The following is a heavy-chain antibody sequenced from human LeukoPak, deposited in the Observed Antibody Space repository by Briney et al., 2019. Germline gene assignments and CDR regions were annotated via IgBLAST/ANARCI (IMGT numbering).Heavy chain of an antibody. D-gene: IGHD3-3*01. J-gene: IGHJ4*02. V-gene: IGHV3-30*18. CDR2: ISNDGSNK. Sequence: GGSLRLSCVASGFTFSSSGMHWVRQAPGKGLEWVAVISNDGSNKYYADSVKGRFTISRDNSKNTLYLQMNSLRAEDTAVYYCAKEENNDFWSGYPIDYWGQGTLVTVSS. CDR3: AKEENNDFWSGYPIDY. CDR1: GFTFSSSG.